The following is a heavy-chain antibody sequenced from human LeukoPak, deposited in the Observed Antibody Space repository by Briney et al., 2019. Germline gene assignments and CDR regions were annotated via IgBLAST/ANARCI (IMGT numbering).Heavy chain of an antibody. Sequence: SETLSLTCAVYGGSFSGYYWSWVRQPPGKGLEGIGEINHSGSTNYNPSLTSRVTISVDTSKTQFSLKLSSVTAADSAVYYCARAPGPYYYDSSGYSPYNWFDPWGQGTLVTVSS. J-gene: IGHJ5*02. V-gene: IGHV4-34*01. CDR3: ARAPGPYYYDSSGYSPYNWFDP. D-gene: IGHD3-22*01. CDR1: GGSFSGYY. CDR2: INHSGST.